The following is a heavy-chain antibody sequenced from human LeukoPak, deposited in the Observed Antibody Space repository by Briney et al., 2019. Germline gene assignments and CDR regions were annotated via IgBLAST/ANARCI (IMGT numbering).Heavy chain of an antibody. Sequence: GGSLRLSCAASGFTFSSYGMHWVRQAPGKGLEWVAFIRYDGSNKYYADSVKGRFTISRDNSKNRLYLQMNSLRAEDTAVYYCAKDRTSQGYGGFDYWGQGTLVTVSS. D-gene: IGHD4-23*01. CDR1: GFTFSSYG. CDR2: IRYDGSNK. CDR3: AKDRTSQGYGGFDY. V-gene: IGHV3-30*02. J-gene: IGHJ4*02.